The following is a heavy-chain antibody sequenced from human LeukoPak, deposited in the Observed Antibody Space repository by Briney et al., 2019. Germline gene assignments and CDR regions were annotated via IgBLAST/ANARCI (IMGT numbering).Heavy chain of an antibody. D-gene: IGHD3-10*01. CDR3: ARTRIPFYFGSGSPDY. Sequence: GASVKVSCKASGYTFTSYAMNWVRQAPGQGLEWMGWINTNTGNPRYGQGFTGRFVFSLDTSVSTAYLQISSLKAEDTAVYFCARTRIPFYFGSGSPDYWGQGTLVTVSS. J-gene: IGHJ4*02. V-gene: IGHV7-4-1*02. CDR1: GYTFTSYA. CDR2: INTNTGNP.